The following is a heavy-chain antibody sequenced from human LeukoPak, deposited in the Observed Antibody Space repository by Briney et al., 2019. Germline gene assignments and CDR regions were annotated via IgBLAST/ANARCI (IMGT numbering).Heavy chain of an antibody. V-gene: IGHV3-21*01. CDR2: ISSSSSYI. D-gene: IGHD6-25*01. CDR1: GFTFSSYS. J-gene: IGHJ4*02. Sequence: GGSLRLSCAASGFTFSSYSMNWVRQAPGKGLEWVSSISSSSSYIYYADSAKGRFTISRDNAKNSLYLQMNSLRAEDTAVYYCARDWSSGFDYWGQGTLVTVSS. CDR3: ARDWSSGFDY.